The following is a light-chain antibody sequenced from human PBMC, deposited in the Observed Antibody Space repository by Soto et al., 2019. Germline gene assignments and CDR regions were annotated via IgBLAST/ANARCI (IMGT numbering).Light chain of an antibody. CDR1: SFNIGSNT. CDR3: AAWDDRLNAYV. CDR2: SNN. Sequence: QSVLTQPPSASGTPGQRITISCSGSSFNIGSNTVNWYQQLPGTAPKLLIYSNNQRPSGVPDRFSGSKSGTSASLAISGLQSEDEADYYCAAWDDRLNAYVFGTGTKLTVL. J-gene: IGLJ1*01. V-gene: IGLV1-44*01.